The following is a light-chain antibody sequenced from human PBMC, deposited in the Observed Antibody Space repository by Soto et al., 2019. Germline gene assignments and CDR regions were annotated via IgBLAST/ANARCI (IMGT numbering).Light chain of an antibody. CDR2: DAS. V-gene: IGKV3-20*01. J-gene: IGKJ5*01. CDR1: QTVRNNY. CDR3: QQYGSPPTT. Sequence: EFVLTQSPGTLSLSPGERATLSCRASQTVRNNYLAWYQQKPGQSPRLLIYDASSRATGIPDRFSGGGSGTDFTLTISRLEPEDFAVYYCQQYGSPPTTFGQGTRLEI.